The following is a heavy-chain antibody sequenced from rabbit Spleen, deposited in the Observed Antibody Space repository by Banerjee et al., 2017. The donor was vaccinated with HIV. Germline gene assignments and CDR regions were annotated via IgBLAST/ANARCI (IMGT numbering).Heavy chain of an antibody. D-gene: IGHD8-1*01. J-gene: IGHJ4*01. CDR2: IDPLFGIT. CDR3: ARDGAGGSYFAL. Sequence: EESGGDLVKSGASLTVTCTASGFSLSSSYYMCWVRQAPGKGLEWIGYIDPLFGITYYANWVNGRFSISRENAQNTVFLQMTSLTAADTATYFCARDGAGGSYFALWGQGTLVTVS. V-gene: IGHV1S40*01. CDR1: GFSLSSSYY.